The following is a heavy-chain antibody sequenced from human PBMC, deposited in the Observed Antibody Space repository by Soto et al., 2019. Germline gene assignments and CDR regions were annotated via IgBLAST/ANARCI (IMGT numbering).Heavy chain of an antibody. CDR2: IIPIIGTR. CDR1: VGTFSIYA. V-gene: IGHV1-69*12. D-gene: IGHD5-12*01. Sequence: QVQLVQSGAEVKKPGSSVKVSCKGSVGTFSIYAVSWERQAPGQGLEWMGGIIPIIGTRNYAQRFQGRITITGDESTSTAYMELSSLKSEDTAVYYCARDLGSGYDPGDYWGQGTLVTVSS. J-gene: IGHJ4*02. CDR3: ARDLGSGYDPGDY.